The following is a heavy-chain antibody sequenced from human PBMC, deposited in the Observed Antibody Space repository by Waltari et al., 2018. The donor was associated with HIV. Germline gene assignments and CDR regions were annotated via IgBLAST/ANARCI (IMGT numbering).Heavy chain of an antibody. CDR3: AIPIFGGVGAAFDI. Sequence: QVQLQQWGAGLLKPSETLSLTCAVYGGSFSGSYWSWIRQPPGKGLEWIGEINHSGSTNYNPSLKSRVTISVDTSKNQFSLKLSSVTAADTAVYYCAIPIFGGVGAAFDIWGQGTMVTVSS. CDR1: GGSFSGSY. CDR2: INHSGST. V-gene: IGHV4-34*01. D-gene: IGHD3-3*01. J-gene: IGHJ3*02.